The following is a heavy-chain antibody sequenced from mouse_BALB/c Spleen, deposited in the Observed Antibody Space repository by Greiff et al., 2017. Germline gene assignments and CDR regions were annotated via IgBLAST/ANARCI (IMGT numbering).Heavy chain of an antibody. CDR1: GYSITSDYA. D-gene: IGHD6-1*01. Sequence: LQQSGPGLVKPSQSLSLTCTVTGYSITSDYAWNWIRQFPGNKLEWMGYISYSGSTSYNPSLKSRISITRDTSKNQFFLQLNSVTTEDTATYYCARGAAWFAYWGQGTLVTVSA. V-gene: IGHV3-2*02. CDR3: ARGAAWFAY. J-gene: IGHJ3*01. CDR2: ISYSGST.